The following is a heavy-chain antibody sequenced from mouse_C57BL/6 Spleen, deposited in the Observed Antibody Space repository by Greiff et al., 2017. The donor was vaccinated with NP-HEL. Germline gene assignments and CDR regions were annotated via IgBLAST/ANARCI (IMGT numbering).Heavy chain of an antibody. CDR2: INPNNGGT. D-gene: IGHD2-3*01. J-gene: IGHJ4*01. CDR3: ARGGWEYYYAMDY. Sequence: VQLQQSGPELVKPGASVKMSCKASGYTFTDYNMHWVKQSHGKSLEWIGYINPNNGGTSYNQKFKGKATLTVNKSSSTAYMELRSLTSEDSAVYYCARGGWEYYYAMDYWGQGTSVTVSS. V-gene: IGHV1-22*01. CDR1: GYTFTDYN.